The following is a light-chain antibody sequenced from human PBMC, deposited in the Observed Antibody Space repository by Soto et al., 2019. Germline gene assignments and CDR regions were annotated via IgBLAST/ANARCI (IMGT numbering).Light chain of an antibody. J-gene: IGKJ1*01. CDR2: GAS. CDR3: QQYNNWPRT. Sequence: EIVMTQSPATLAVSPGXRATLSCRASQSVSSDLAWYHQKPGQAPRLLIYGASTRATGIPARFSGSGSGTEFTLTINSLQSEDFAVYYCQQYNNWPRTFVQGTKVDIK. V-gene: IGKV3-15*01. CDR1: QSVSSD.